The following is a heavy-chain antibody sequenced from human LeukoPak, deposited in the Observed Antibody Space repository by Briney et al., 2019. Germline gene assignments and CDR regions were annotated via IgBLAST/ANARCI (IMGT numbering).Heavy chain of an antibody. Sequence: GGSLRLSCAASGFTFSSYGMHWVRQAPGKGLEWVSAISGSGGSTYYADSVKGRFTISRDNSKNTLYLQMNSLRAEDTAVYYCAKEFGSGYYYPTALYYFDYWGQGTLVTVSS. CDR3: AKEFGSGYYYPTALYYFDY. CDR1: GFTFSSYG. D-gene: IGHD3-22*01. J-gene: IGHJ4*02. V-gene: IGHV3-23*01. CDR2: ISGSGGST.